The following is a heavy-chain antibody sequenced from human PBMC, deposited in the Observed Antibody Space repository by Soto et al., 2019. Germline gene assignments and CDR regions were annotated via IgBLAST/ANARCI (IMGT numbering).Heavy chain of an antibody. CDR1: GGPISSGDYY. D-gene: IGHD3-22*01. CDR2: INHSGST. CDR3: AAEYYYGSSDPKGRID. Sequence: ASETLSLTCTVSGGPISSGDYYWTWIRQPPGTGLEWIGEINHSGSTNYNPSLKSRVTITWDMSTSTAYMELSSLRSEDTAVYYCAAEYYYGSSDPKGRIDWGQGTLVTVSS. V-gene: IGHV4-39*02. J-gene: IGHJ4*02.